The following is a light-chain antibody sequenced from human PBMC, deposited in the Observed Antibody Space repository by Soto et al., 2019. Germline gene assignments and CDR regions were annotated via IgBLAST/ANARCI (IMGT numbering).Light chain of an antibody. CDR2: KAS. J-gene: IGKJ1*01. CDR1: QSISPW. Sequence: IQMTQSPSTLSASVGDRVNITCRASQSISPWLAWYQQHPGKAPRLLIFKASDLQSGVPSRFRGSGSDTEFTLTISSLQPEDVATYYCQQYHTDWTFGQGTKVDIK. CDR3: QQYHTDWT. V-gene: IGKV1-5*03.